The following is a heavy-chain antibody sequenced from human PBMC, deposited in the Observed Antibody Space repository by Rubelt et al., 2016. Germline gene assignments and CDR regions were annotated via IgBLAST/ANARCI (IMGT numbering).Heavy chain of an antibody. CDR3: ARDSRSSSWKRLDLGAFDI. CDR2: ISSSSSTI. V-gene: IGHV3-48*04. Sequence: GGGLVQPGGSLRLSCAASGFTFSSYSMNWVRQAPGKGLEWVSYISSSSSTIYYADSVKGRFTISRDNAKNSLYLQMNSLRAEDTAVYYCARDSRSSSWKRLDLGAFDIWGQGTMVTVSS. CDR1: GFTFSSYS. D-gene: IGHD6-13*01. J-gene: IGHJ3*02.